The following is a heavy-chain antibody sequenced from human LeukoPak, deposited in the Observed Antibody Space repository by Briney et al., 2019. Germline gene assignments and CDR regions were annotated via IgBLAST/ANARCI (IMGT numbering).Heavy chain of an antibody. V-gene: IGHV5-51*01. CDR3: ARHSGSSSSGADY. D-gene: IGHD6-6*01. J-gene: IGHJ4*02. CDR1: GYIITDYW. Sequence: GESLKISCKGFGYIITDYWIDCVRQMPGKGLEWMGIIYPGDSDTRYSPSFQGQVTISADKSISTAYLQWSSLKASDTAMYYCARHSGSSSSGADYWGQGTLVTVSS. CDR2: IYPGDSDT.